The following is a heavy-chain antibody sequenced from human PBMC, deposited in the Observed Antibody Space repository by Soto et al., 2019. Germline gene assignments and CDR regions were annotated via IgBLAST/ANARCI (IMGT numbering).Heavy chain of an antibody. Sequence: QVQLVQSGAEVTKPGASVKVSCKASGYTLTGYGISWVRQAPGQGLEWMGWISAYNGDTNYAQSLQGRVTMTTDTSTTTAYMELRSLRSDDTAVYYCATTIGYSYYYYGMDVWGQGTTVTVSS. D-gene: IGHD5-12*01. CDR3: ATTIGYSYYYYGMDV. CDR2: ISAYNGDT. CDR1: GYTLTGYG. V-gene: IGHV1-18*01. J-gene: IGHJ6*02.